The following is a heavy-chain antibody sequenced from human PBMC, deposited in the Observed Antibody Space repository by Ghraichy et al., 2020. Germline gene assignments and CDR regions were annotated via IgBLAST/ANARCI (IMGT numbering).Heavy chain of an antibody. V-gene: IGHV3-48*01. J-gene: IGHJ6*02. CDR1: GFTFSSYN. CDR2: ISSSSRFI. D-gene: IGHD2-21*01. CDR3: ARASSVVRFYYYDGMDV. Sequence: LSLTCVGSGFTFSSYNMNWVRQTPGKGLEWVSYISSSSRFISYADSVKGRFTVSRDNVQNSLSLQMKSLRGEDTAVYYCARASSVVRFYYYDGMDVWGQGTTVTVSS.